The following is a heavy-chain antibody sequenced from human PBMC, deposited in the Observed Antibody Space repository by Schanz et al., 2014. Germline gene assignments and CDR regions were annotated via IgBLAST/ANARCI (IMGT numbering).Heavy chain of an antibody. CDR3: AKDQLANYRGSGYNWFDP. J-gene: IGHJ5*02. V-gene: IGHV3-33*05. CDR1: GFTFSFSG. CDR2: ISSDGTNK. Sequence: QVQLVESGGGVVQPGGSLRLSCAASGFTFSFSGMQWVRQAPGKGLNWVAVISSDGTNKYYADSVQGRFTISRDNSKNTLYLQMNSLRAEDTAVYYCAKDQLANYRGSGYNWFDPWGQGTLVTVSS. D-gene: IGHD3-10*01.